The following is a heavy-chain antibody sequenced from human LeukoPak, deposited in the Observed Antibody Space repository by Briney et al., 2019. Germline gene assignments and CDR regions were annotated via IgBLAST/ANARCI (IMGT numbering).Heavy chain of an antibody. Sequence: GGSLRLSCAASGFTFSSFGMHWVRQAPGQGLEWVAVTSFDGSNQYYADSVKGRFTIYRDNFKNTVYLQMNSLRAEETAVYYCAKSHPPTVTTEEGEYLQHWGQGTLVTVSS. J-gene: IGHJ1*01. D-gene: IGHD4-17*01. CDR1: GFTFSSFG. V-gene: IGHV3-30*18. CDR3: AKSHPPTVTTEEGEYLQH. CDR2: TSFDGSNQ.